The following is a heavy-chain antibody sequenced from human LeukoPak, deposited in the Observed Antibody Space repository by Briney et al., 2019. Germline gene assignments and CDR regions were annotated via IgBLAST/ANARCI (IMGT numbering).Heavy chain of an antibody. J-gene: IGHJ4*02. CDR1: GFTFSSYT. Sequence: GGSLRLSCAASGFTFSSYTMNRVRQAPGKGLQWVSTVSASSDIHYSDSVKGRFTISRDNARNSLYLQMNSLRDEDTAAYYCARDALHTAHFDYWGQGTLVTVSS. D-gene: IGHD5-18*01. CDR2: VSASSDI. CDR3: ARDALHTAHFDY. V-gene: IGHV3-48*02.